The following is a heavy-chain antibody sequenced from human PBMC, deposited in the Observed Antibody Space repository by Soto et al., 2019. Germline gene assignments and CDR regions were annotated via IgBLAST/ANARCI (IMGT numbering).Heavy chain of an antibody. CDR3: ARGHLSRNSSSSSYYFDY. V-gene: IGHV4-34*01. Sequence: PSETLSLTCAVYGGSFSGYYWSWIRQPPGKGLERIGEINHSGSTNYNPSLKSRVTISVDTSKNQFSLKLSSVTAADTAVYYCARGHLSRNSSSSSYYFDYWGQGTLVTVSS. CDR2: INHSGST. CDR1: GGSFSGYY. J-gene: IGHJ4*02. D-gene: IGHD6-6*01.